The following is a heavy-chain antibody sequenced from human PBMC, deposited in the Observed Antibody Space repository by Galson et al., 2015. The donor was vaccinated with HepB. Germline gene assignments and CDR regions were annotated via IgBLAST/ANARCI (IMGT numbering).Heavy chain of an antibody. V-gene: IGHV4-39*01. CDR2: IYYSGST. D-gene: IGHD6-13*01. CDR3: ARHEISSRFYYFDY. J-gene: IGHJ4*02. CDR1: GGSITTSSYY. Sequence: ETLSLTCTVSGGSITTSSYYWGWIRQPPGKGLEWIGSIYYSGSTYHNPSLKSRVTISVDTSKNQFSLKLSSVTAADTTVYYCARHEISSRFYYFDYWGQGSLVTVSS.